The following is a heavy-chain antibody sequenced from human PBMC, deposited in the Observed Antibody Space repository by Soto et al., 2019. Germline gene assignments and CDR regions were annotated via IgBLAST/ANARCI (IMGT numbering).Heavy chain of an antibody. D-gene: IGHD5-12*01. Sequence: SGPTLVKPTQTLTLTCTFSGFSLSTSGVGVGWIRQPPGKALEWLALIYWDDDKRYSPSLKSRLTITKDTSKNQVVLTMTNMDPVDTATYYCAHRGQVVATILTRVISYSYFDYWGQGTLVTVSS. CDR2: IYWDDDK. V-gene: IGHV2-5*02. J-gene: IGHJ4*02. CDR3: AHRGQVVATILTRVISYSYFDY. CDR1: GFSLSTSGVG.